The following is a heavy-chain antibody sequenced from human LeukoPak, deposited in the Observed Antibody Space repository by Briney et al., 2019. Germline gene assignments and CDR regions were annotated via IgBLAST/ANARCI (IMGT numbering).Heavy chain of an antibody. CDR3: ARDWTNYYDSSGYPGNY. Sequence: GGSLRLSCAASGFTFSSYSMNWVRQAPGKGLEWVSSISSSSSYIYYADSVKGRFTISRDNAKNSLYLQMNSLRAEDTAVYYCARDWTNYYDSSGYPGNYWGQGTLVTVSS. D-gene: IGHD3-22*01. V-gene: IGHV3-21*01. CDR1: GFTFSSYS. CDR2: ISSSSSYI. J-gene: IGHJ4*02.